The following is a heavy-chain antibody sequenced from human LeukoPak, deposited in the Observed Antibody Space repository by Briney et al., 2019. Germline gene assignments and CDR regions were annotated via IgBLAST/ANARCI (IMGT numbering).Heavy chain of an antibody. V-gene: IGHV4-59*12. CDR2: IYYSGST. CDR1: GGSISSYY. Sequence: PSETLSLTCTVSGGSISSYYWSCIRQPPGKGLEWIGYIYYSGSTNYNPSLKSRVTISVDTSKNQFSLKLSSVTAADTAVYYCARDSKYSSSSYYYYYMDVWGKGTTVTVSS. CDR3: ARDSKYSSSSYYYYYMDV. J-gene: IGHJ6*03. D-gene: IGHD6-6*01.